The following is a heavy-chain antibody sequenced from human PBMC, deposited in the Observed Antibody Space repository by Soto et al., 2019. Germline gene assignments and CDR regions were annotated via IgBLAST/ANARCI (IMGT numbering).Heavy chain of an antibody. CDR1: GYSFATSG. CDR3: ARAGQYYDASGYAD. Sequence: QVKLVQSGTEVKKPGASIKVSCKASGYSFATSGMTWVRQAPGQGLAWMGWISVYNGNTNYDQSLQDRVTMTTDTSTNTAYLEVRNLRSDDTAVYYCARAGQYYDASGYADWGQGTLVTVSS. CDR2: ISVYNGNT. J-gene: IGHJ4*02. D-gene: IGHD3-22*01. V-gene: IGHV1-18*01.